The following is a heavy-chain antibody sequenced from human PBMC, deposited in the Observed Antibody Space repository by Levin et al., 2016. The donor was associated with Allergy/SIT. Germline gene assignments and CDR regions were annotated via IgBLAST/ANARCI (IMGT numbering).Heavy chain of an antibody. Sequence: GESLKISCAASEFAFGGFDMNWVRQSPRKGLEWISYISSSSDLIYYADSVKGRFTVSRDNAKNSLFLQMNSLRAEDTAIYYCASYVRTVLNAFDIWGQGTMVTVSS. CDR1: EFAFGGFD. V-gene: IGHV3-48*03. CDR3: ASYVRTVLNAFDI. J-gene: IGHJ3*02. D-gene: IGHD3-10*01. CDR2: ISSSSDLI.